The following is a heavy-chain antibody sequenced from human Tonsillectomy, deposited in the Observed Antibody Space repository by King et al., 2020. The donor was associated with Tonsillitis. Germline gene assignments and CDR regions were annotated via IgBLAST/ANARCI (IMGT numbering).Heavy chain of an antibody. D-gene: IGHD1-26*01. CDR1: GFTFSSYA. CDR2: ISYDGSNK. CDR3: ARDQRSYWLNYYYYGMDV. J-gene: IGHJ6*02. V-gene: IGHV3-30-3*01. Sequence: VQLVESGGGVVQPGRSLRLSCAASGFTFSSYAMHWVRYAPGMGLEWVAVISYDGSNKYYADSVKGRFTISRDNSKNKLYLQMNSLRAEETAVYYCARDQRSYWLNYYYYGMDVWGQGTTVTVSS.